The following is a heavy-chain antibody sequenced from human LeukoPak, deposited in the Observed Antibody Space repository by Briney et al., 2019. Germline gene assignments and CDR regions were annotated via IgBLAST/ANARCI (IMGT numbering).Heavy chain of an antibody. J-gene: IGHJ4*02. CDR1: GGSISSGSYY. Sequence: PSQTLSLTCTVSGGSISSGSYYWSSIRQPAGKGLEWIGRIYTSGSTNYSPALRSRVTISVDTSKNQFSLKLSSVTASDTAVYYCASHDSSGYMPWIDYWGQGTLVTVSS. CDR2: IYTSGST. D-gene: IGHD3-22*01. CDR3: ASHDSSGYMPWIDY. V-gene: IGHV4-61*02.